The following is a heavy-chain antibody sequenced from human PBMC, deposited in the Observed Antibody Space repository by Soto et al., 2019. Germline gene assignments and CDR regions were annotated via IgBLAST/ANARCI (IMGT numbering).Heavy chain of an antibody. J-gene: IGHJ6*02. CDR1: GGSISSGGYS. CDR2: IYHSGST. D-gene: IGHD6-6*01. CDR3: ARSEYSSSNYYYYYGMDV. V-gene: IGHV4-30-2*01. Sequence: PSETLSLTCAVSGGSISSGGYSWSWIRQPPGKGLEWIGYIYHSGSTYYNPSLKSRVTISVDRSKNQFSLKLSSVTAADTAVYYCARSEYSSSNYYYYYGMDVWGQGTTVTVSS.